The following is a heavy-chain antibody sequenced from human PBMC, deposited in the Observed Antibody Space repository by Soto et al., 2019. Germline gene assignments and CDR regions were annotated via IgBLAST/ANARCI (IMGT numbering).Heavy chain of an antibody. J-gene: IGHJ6*02. D-gene: IGHD3-3*01. CDR3: ARDRVYCDFWSGYLAAGYYYYYGMDV. V-gene: IGHV4-31*03. CDR2: IYYSGST. Sequence: PSETLSLTCTVSGGSISSGGYYWSWIRQHPGKGLEWIGYIYYSGSTYYNPSLKSRVTISVDTSKNQFSLKLSSVTAADTAVYYCARDRVYCDFWSGYLAAGYYYYYGMDVWGQGTTVTVSS. CDR1: GGSISSGGYY.